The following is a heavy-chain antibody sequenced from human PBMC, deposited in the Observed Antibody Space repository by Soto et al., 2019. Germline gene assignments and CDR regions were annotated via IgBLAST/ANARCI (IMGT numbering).Heavy chain of an antibody. CDR3: AALPLYYYDSSGP. CDR1: GLTFTTYW. V-gene: IGHV3-7*01. CDR2: IKQDGSEK. J-gene: IGHJ5*02. D-gene: IGHD3-22*01. Sequence: PGGSLRLSCVASGLTFTTYWMTWVRQAPGKGLEWVANIKQDGSEKYYVDSVKGRFTISRDDAGNSLYLQMNSLRAEDTAVYYCAALPLYYYDSSGPWGQGTLVTVSS.